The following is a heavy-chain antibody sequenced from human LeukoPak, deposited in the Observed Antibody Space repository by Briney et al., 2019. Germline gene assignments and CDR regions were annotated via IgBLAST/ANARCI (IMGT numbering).Heavy chain of an antibody. CDR2: INRDGSTT. CDR3: ARAHLFSNSVGWFAP. Sequence: GGSLKLPCAASGFTFSTYWMYWVRQGPGKGLVSAERINRDGSTTTYADSVKGRFTISRDNAKNTLYLQMNSLRAEDTAVYYCARAHLFSNSVGWFAPWGQGTQVTVSS. D-gene: IGHD4-11*01. CDR1: GFTFSTYW. V-gene: IGHV3-74*01. J-gene: IGHJ5*02.